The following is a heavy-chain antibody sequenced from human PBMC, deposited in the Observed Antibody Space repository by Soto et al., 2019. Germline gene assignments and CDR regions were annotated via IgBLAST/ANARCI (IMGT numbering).Heavy chain of an antibody. CDR2: IIPISETT. V-gene: IGHV1-69*01. CDR3: ARSQGSSPSLAIYYYYYYGMDV. Sequence: QVQLVQSGAEVKKPGSSVKVSCKASGCTFSSYAISWVRQAPGQGLEWMGGIIPISETTDYAQKFQGRVTITADESKSTAYMELSSLRSEDTAVYYCARSQGSSPSLAIYYYYYYGMDVWGQGTTVTVSS. D-gene: IGHD2-2*01. CDR1: GCTFSSYA. J-gene: IGHJ6*02.